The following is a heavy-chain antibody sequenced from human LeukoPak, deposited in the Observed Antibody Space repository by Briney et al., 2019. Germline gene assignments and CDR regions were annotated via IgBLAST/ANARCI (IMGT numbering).Heavy chain of an antibody. CDR3: ARGVSYYDSSGYYNEYFQH. Sequence: SETLSLTCTVSGGSISSYYWSWIRQPPGKGLEWIGYIYYSGSTNYKPSLKSRVTISVDTSKNQFSLKLSSVTAADTAVYYCARGVSYYDSSGYYNEYFQHWGQGTLFTVSS. V-gene: IGHV4-59*08. D-gene: IGHD3-22*01. J-gene: IGHJ1*01. CDR2: IYYSGST. CDR1: GGSISSYY.